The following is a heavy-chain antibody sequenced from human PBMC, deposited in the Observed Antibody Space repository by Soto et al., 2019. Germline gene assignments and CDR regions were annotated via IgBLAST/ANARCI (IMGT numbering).Heavy chain of an antibody. CDR1: GFRFEDYA. D-gene: IGHD6-19*01. V-gene: IGHV3-9*01. Sequence: EVQVVESGGGLVQPGRSLTLSCAASGFRFEDYAMHWVRQAPGKGLEWLSSISWNSGAVGYAASVKGRFTVSRDNAKNSLYLQMTSLRVEDTALYFCVKGNSGWSPGAFDVWGQGTMVSVSS. CDR3: VKGNSGWSPGAFDV. CDR2: ISWNSGAV. J-gene: IGHJ3*01.